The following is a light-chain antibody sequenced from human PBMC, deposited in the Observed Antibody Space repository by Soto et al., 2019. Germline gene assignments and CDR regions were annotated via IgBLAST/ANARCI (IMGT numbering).Light chain of an antibody. Sequence: DIQMTQSPSCVSASVGDRVTIRWQASQGISRSLAWYQQKPGKAPKLLIYAASTLQSGVPSRFSGSGSGTEFTLTISSLQPDDFATYYCQQYNSYSWTFGQGTKVDIK. V-gene: IGKV1-27*01. CDR2: AAS. CDR3: QQYNSYSWT. J-gene: IGKJ1*01. CDR1: QGISRS.